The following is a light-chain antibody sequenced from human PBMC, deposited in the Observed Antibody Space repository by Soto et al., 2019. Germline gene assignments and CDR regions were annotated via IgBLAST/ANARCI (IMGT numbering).Light chain of an antibody. V-gene: IGKV1-5*03. CDR1: QNLNNW. J-gene: IGKJ1*01. CDR3: QQYNDYPWT. Sequence: DIQMTQSPSTLSASVGDRVTITCRASQNLNNWWAWIQQKPGKAPTLLIYKASGLESGVPSRFSGSGSATEFTLTISSLQPEDSSTYYCQQYNDYPWTFGQGTKVEIK. CDR2: KAS.